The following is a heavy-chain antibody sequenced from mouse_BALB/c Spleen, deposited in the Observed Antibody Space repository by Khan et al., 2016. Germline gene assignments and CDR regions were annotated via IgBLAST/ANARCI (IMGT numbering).Heavy chain of an antibody. Sequence: QVQLKQSGAELVRPGASVKLSCKASGYIFTSYWLNWVKQRPGQGLEWIGNIYPSDSYTNYNQNFKDKAALTVDKSSSTAYMQLSSPTSEDSAVYYCTRSGGSFYDYWGQGTTLTVSS. CDR2: IYPSDSYT. D-gene: IGHD1-1*01. CDR3: TRSGGSFYDY. J-gene: IGHJ2*01. V-gene: IGHV1-69*02. CDR1: GYIFTSYW.